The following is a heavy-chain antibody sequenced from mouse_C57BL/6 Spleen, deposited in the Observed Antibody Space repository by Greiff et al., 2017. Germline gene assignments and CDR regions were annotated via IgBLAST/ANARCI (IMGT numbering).Heavy chain of an antibody. Sequence: QVHVKQPGAELVKPGASVKLSCKASGYTFTSYWMHWVKQRPGQGLEWIGMIHPNSGSTNYNEKFKSKATLTVDKSSSTAYMQLSSLTSEDAAVYYCARWNWDYFDYWGQGTTLTVSS. V-gene: IGHV1-64*01. J-gene: IGHJ2*01. CDR1: GYTFTSYW. CDR2: IHPNSGST. D-gene: IGHD4-1*01. CDR3: ARWNWDYFDY.